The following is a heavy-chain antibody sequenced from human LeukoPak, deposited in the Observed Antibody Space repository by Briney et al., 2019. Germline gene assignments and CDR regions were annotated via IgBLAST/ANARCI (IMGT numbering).Heavy chain of an antibody. CDR3: ARGGYIYGFDY. J-gene: IGHJ4*02. V-gene: IGHV4-59*08. CDR2: IYYSGST. D-gene: IGHD5-18*01. CDR1: GGSISSDY. Sequence: SETLSLTCNVSGGSISSDYRSWIRQPPGKGLEWIGNIYYSGSTNYNPSLKSRVTISVDTSKNQFSLMLSSVTAADTALYYCARGGYIYGFDYWGQGTPVTVSS.